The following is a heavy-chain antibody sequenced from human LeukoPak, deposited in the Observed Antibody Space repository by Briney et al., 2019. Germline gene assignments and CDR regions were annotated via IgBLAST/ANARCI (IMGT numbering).Heavy chain of an antibody. CDR3: ATIRGSSGYWYYFDY. D-gene: IGHD3-22*01. V-gene: IGHV1-18*01. Sequence: ASLTPSCMSSAYTFTRHVISYVRHAPGPLPDSQGSISPYNGNTKAAQKLQGRVTMTTDTSTSTAYMELRSLRSDDTAVYYCATIRGSSGYWYYFDYCGPGTLVAVS. J-gene: IGHJ4*01. CDR1: AYTFTRHV. CDR2: ISPYNGNT.